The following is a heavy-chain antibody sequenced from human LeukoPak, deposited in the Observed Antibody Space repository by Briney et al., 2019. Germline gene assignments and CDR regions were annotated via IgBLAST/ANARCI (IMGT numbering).Heavy chain of an antibody. CDR1: VVSMNGYY. D-gene: IGHD6-19*01. CDR3: ARVLAVAGTRYYYYYMDV. CDR2: VDSSGNT. Sequence: SETLSLTCSVSVVSMNGYYWSWLRQSAGNRLEWIGHVDSSGNTNYNPSLESRVTISVDTSKNQFSLKLSSVTAADTAVYYCARVLAVAGTRYYYYYMDVWGKGTTVTVSS. V-gene: IGHV4-4*07. J-gene: IGHJ6*03.